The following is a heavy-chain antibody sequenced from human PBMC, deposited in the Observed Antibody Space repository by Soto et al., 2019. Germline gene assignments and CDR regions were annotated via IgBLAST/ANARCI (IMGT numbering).Heavy chain of an antibody. CDR2: FDPEDGET. J-gene: IGHJ5*02. CDR1: GYTLTELS. V-gene: IGHV1-24*01. Sequence: VSVKVSCKVSGYTLTELSMHWVRQAPGKGLEWMGGFDPEDGETIYAQKFQGRVTMTEDTSTDTAYMEPSSLRSEDTAVYYRATSVGIAAAGTNWFDPWGQGSLVTVSS. CDR3: ATSVGIAAAGTNWFDP. D-gene: IGHD6-13*01.